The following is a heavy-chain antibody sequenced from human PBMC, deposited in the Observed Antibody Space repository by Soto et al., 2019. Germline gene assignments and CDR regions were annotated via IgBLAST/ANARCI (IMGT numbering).Heavy chain of an antibody. D-gene: IGHD6-13*01. CDR1: GGSISSYY. J-gene: IGHJ6*03. CDR2: IYYSGST. Sequence: SETLSLTCTVSGGSISSYYWSWIRQPPGKGLEWIGYIYYSGSTNYNPSLKSRVTISVDTSKNQFSLKLSSVTAADTAVYYCARTYSSWYHEPHYYMGVWGKGTTVTVSS. CDR3: ARTYSSWYHEPHYYMGV. V-gene: IGHV4-59*01.